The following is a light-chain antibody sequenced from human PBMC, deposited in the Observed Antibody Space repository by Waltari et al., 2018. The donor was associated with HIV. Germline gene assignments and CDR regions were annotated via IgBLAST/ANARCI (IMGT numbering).Light chain of an antibody. CDR2: DAS. V-gene: IGKV1-39*01. J-gene: IGKJ2*01. CDR3: QQSYSTSRT. CDR1: QSISSY. Sequence: DIQMTQSPSSLSASVGDRVTITCRASQSISSYLNWYQQKPGKAPKVLIYDASSLQSGVPSRFSGSGSGTEFTLTISSLQPEDFGTYYCQQSYSTSRTFGQGTKLEIK.